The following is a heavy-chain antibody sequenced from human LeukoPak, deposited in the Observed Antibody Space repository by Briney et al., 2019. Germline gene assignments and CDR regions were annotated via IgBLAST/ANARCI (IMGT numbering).Heavy chain of an antibody. CDR3: AMPRHPYSGKGGDAFDI. CDR1: GFTFDTYA. CDR2: ISGSGGST. D-gene: IGHD4-23*01. Sequence: GGSLRLSCTASGFTFDTYAMSWVRQAPGKGLEWVSAISGSGGSTYYADSVKGRFTISRDNSKNTLYLQMNSLRAEDTAVYYCAMPRHPYSGKGGDAFDIWGQGTMVTVSS. V-gene: IGHV3-23*01. J-gene: IGHJ3*02.